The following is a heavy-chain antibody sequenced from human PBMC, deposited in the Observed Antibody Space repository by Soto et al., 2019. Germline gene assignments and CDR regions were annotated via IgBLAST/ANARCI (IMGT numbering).Heavy chain of an antibody. J-gene: IGHJ4*02. V-gene: IGHV4-31*03. Sequence: SETLSLTCTVSGGSITSGGYYWSWIRQLPGKGLEWIGYIYYTGRTYYRPSLESRVTISLDTSMNQFSLRLTSVTAADTAVYFCARRTTPFDLWGQGTQVTVSS. CDR3: ARRTTPFDL. CDR2: IYYTGRT. CDR1: GGSITSGGYY. D-gene: IGHD1-7*01.